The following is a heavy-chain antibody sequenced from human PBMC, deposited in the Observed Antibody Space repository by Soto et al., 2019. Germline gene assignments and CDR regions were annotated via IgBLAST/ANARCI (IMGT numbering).Heavy chain of an antibody. J-gene: IGHJ4*02. CDR2: ISAYNGNT. V-gene: IGHV1-18*01. CDR1: GYTFTSYG. Sequence: QVQLVQSGAEVKKPGASVKVSCKASGYTFTSYGISWVRQAPGQGLEWMGWISAYNGNTNYAQKLQGRVTMTTDTASSTAYMELRSLRSDDTAVYYCARDRDCSGGSCYSGFAYWGQGTLVTVSS. D-gene: IGHD2-15*01. CDR3: ARDRDCSGGSCYSGFAY.